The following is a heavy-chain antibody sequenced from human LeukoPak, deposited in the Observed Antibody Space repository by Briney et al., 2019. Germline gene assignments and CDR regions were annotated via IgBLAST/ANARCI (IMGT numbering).Heavy chain of an antibody. CDR2: IYYSGST. V-gene: IGHV4-39*07. CDR1: GGSISSSSYY. J-gene: IGHJ4*02. Sequence: PSETLSLTCAVYGGSISSSSYYWGWIRQPPGKGLEWIGSIYYSGSTYYNPSLKSRVTISVDTSKNQFSLKLSSVTAADTAVYYCARDVDDYGDYWGQGTLVTVSS. CDR3: ARDVDDYGDY.